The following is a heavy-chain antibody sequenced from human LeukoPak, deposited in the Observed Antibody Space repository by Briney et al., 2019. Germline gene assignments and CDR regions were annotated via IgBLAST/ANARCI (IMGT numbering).Heavy chain of an antibody. D-gene: IGHD3-10*01. CDR1: GFTVSSNY. V-gene: IGHV3-53*01. Sequence: GGSLRLSCAASGFTVSSNYMSWVRQAPGKGLEWVSVIYSGGSTYYADSVKGRFTISRHNSKNTLYLQVNSLRAEDTAVYYCAKGDYYGSGSFFKNGMDVWGQGTTVTVSS. CDR2: IYSGGST. CDR3: AKGDYYGSGSFFKNGMDV. J-gene: IGHJ6*02.